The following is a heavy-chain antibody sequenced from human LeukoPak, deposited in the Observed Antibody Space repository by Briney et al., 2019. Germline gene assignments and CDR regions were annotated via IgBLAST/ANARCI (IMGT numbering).Heavy chain of an antibody. V-gene: IGHV4-34*01. CDR1: GGPFSGYY. CDR3: ARVHRKDAFDI. Sequence: SETLSLTCAVYGGPFSGYYWSWIRQPPGKGLEWIGEINHSGSTNYNPSLKSRVTISVDTSKNQFSLKLSSVTAADTAVYYCARVHRKDAFDIWGQGTMVTVSS. J-gene: IGHJ3*02. CDR2: INHSGST.